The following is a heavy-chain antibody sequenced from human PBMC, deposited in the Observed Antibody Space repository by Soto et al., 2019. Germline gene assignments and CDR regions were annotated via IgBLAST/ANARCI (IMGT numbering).Heavy chain of an antibody. V-gene: IGHV3-21*01. CDR2: ISSSSSYI. Sequence: EVQLVESGGGLVKPGGSLRLSCAASGFTFSSYSMNWVRQAPGKGLEWVSSISSSSSYIYYADSVKGRFTISRDNAKNSLYLQMNSLRAEDTAVYYCARDGDYYYGMGVWGQGTTVTVSS. D-gene: IGHD2-15*01. CDR3: ARDGDYYYGMGV. CDR1: GFTFSSYS. J-gene: IGHJ6*02.